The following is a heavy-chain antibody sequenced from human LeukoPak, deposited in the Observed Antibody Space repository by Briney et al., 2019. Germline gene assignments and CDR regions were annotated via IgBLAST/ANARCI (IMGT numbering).Heavy chain of an antibody. CDR1: GFTFSSYS. CDR2: ISSSSSYI. CDR3: ARERRDGYNPRSYYYMDV. V-gene: IGHV3-21*01. Sequence: PGGSLRLSYAASGFTFSSYSMNWVRQAPGKGLEWVSSISSSSSYIYYADSVKGRFTISRDNAKNSLYLQMNSLRAEDTAVYYCARERRDGYNPRSYYYMDVWGKGTTVTISS. J-gene: IGHJ6*03. D-gene: IGHD5-24*01.